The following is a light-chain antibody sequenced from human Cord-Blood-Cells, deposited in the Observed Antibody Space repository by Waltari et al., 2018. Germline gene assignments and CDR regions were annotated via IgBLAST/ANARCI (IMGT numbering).Light chain of an antibody. CDR3: QQYNSYSWT. CDR1: QSISSW. V-gene: IGKV1-5*01. CDR2: DAS. J-gene: IGKJ1*01. Sequence: DIQMTQSPSTPSASVGARVTITCRASQSISSWLAWYQQKPGKAPKRLIYDASSLERWVPVRFSGSGSGTEFTLTISSLQPDDFATYYCQQYNSYSWTFGQGTKVEIK.